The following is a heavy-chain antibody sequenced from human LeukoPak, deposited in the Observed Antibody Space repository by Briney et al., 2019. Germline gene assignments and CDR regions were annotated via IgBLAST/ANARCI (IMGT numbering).Heavy chain of an antibody. CDR2: IYYSGST. CDR1: GGSINSYY. D-gene: IGHD3-22*01. Sequence: PSETLSLTCSVSGGSINSYYWTWIRQPPGKGLEWIGYIYYSGSTNYNPSLKSRVTISVDTSRTQFSLKLSSVTAADTAVYYCASYDSSGPFDHWGQGILVTVSS. CDR3: ASYDSSGPFDH. J-gene: IGHJ4*02. V-gene: IGHV4-59*01.